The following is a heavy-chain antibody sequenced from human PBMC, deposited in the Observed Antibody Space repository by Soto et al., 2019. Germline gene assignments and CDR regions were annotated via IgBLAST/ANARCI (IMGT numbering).Heavy chain of an antibody. J-gene: IGHJ5*02. V-gene: IGHV1-18*01. CDR3: ARDQTFITIFGVRRQNWFDP. D-gene: IGHD3-3*01. CDR2: ISAYNGNK. CDR1: GYTFTSYG. Sequence: QVQLVQSGAEVKKPGASVKVSCKASGYTFTSYGISWVRQAPGQGLEWMGWISAYNGNKNYAQKLQGRVTMTTDTSTSTAYMELRSLRSDDTAVYYCARDQTFITIFGVRRQNWFDPWGQGTLVTVSS.